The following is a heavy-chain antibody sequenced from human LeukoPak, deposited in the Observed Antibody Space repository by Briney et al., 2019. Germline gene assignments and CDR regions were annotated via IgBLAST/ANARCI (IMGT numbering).Heavy chain of an antibody. CDR2: IRSDGSDK. J-gene: IGHJ4*02. Sequence: GGSLRLSCAASGFTFSGYDMHWLRQAPGKGLEWVAPIRSDGSDKYYADSVKGRFTISRDNSKNTLFLQMNSLRAEDTAVYYCAKDIAAAGGPCAYWGRGTLVTVSS. V-gene: IGHV3-30*02. D-gene: IGHD6-13*01. CDR3: AKDIAAAGGPCAY. CDR1: GFTFSGYD.